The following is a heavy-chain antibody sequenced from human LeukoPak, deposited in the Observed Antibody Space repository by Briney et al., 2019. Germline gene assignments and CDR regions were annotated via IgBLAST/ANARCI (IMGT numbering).Heavy chain of an antibody. D-gene: IGHD3-10*01. CDR3: ARVPGYMVRGVIIKGSYFDY. CDR1: GGSISSSSYY. CDR2: IYYSGST. V-gene: IGHV4-39*07. Sequence: SETLSLTCTVSGGSISSSSYYWGWIRQPPGKGLEWIGSIYYSGSTYYNPSLKSRVTISVDTSKNQFSLKLSSVTAADTAVYYCARVPGYMVRGVIIKGSYFDYWGQGTLVTVSS. J-gene: IGHJ4*02.